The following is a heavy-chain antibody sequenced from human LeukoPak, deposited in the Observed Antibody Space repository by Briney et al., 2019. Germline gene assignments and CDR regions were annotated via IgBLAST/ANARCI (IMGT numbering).Heavy chain of an antibody. CDR1: GFSFSGAT. Sequence: GGALILSCAASGFSFSGATMHSVRQASGKGLEWVGRIRSKANNYATAYAASVKGRFTVSRHDSKNPAYLQMNSLKTEDTAVYYCAQGGGGYSYDGFDIWGQGTMVTVSS. V-gene: IGHV3-73*01. CDR3: AQGGGGYSYDGFDI. CDR2: IRSKANNYAT. D-gene: IGHD5-24*01. J-gene: IGHJ3*02.